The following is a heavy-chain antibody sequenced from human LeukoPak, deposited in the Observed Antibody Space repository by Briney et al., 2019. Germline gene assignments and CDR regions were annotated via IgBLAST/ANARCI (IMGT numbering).Heavy chain of an antibody. J-gene: IGHJ6*02. CDR2: IYYSGNT. D-gene: IGHD3-22*01. CDR3: ARDQNKYDSSGYYYYQYGMDV. CDR1: GGSISSGDYY. Sequence: SETLPLTCTVSGGSISSGDYYWTWIRQPPGKGLEWIGYIYYSGNTHYNPSLKSRVSISVDTAKTQFSLNLSSVTAADTAVYYCARDQNKYDSSGYYYYQYGMDVWGQGTTVTVSS. V-gene: IGHV4-30-4*01.